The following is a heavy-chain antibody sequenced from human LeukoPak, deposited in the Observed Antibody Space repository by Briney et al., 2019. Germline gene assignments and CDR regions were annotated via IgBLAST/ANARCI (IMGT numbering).Heavy chain of an antibody. CDR2: ISSGSSAI. J-gene: IGHJ4*02. V-gene: IGHV3-21*01. Sequence: PGGSLRLSCEASGFTFTTYSMTWVRQAPGKGLEWVSIISSGSSAIFSADALKGRFTISRDDAKNLLYLDMNSQRVEDTAVYYCARGHTAVTRHFDFWGQGTLVTVSS. D-gene: IGHD4-17*01. CDR1: GFTFTTYS. CDR3: ARGHTAVTRHFDF.